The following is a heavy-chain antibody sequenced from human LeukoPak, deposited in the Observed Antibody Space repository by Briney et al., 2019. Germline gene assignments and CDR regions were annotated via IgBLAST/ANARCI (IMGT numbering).Heavy chain of an antibody. CDR1: GGSISSYY. J-gene: IGHJ4*02. CDR2: IYYSGST. V-gene: IGHV4-59*01. Sequence: SETLSLTCTVPGGSISSYYWSWIRQPPGKGLEWIGYIYYSGSTNYNPSLKSRVTISVDTSKNQFSLKLSSVTAADTAVYYCARGDYGDYQDYWGQGTLVTVSS. CDR3: ARGDYGDYQDY. D-gene: IGHD4-17*01.